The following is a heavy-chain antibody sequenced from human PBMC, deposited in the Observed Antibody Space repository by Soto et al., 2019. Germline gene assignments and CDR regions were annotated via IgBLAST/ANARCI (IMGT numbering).Heavy chain of an antibody. V-gene: IGHV4-30-2*01. CDR1: GGSISSGCDS. Sequence: SETLSLTCAVSGGSISSGCDSWSWIRQPPGKGLEWIGYIYHSGSTYYNPSLKSRVTISVDRSKNQFSLKLSSVTAADTAVYYCARVPGPWGQGTLVTVSS. J-gene: IGHJ5*02. CDR3: ARVPGP. CDR2: IYHSGST.